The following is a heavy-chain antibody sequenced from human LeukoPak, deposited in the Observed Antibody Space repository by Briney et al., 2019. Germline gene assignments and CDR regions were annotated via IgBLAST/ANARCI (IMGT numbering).Heavy chain of an antibody. CDR3: AGGDGKRGYSYGYYGY. J-gene: IGHJ4*02. CDR2: IYYSGST. V-gene: IGHV4-59*01. Sequence: SETLSLTCTVSGGSLSSYYWSWLRQPPGKGLEWIGYIYYSGSTNYNPSLKSRVTISVDTSKNQFSLKLSSVTAADTAVYYCAGGDGKRGYSYGYYGYWGQGTLVTVSS. CDR1: GGSLSSYY. D-gene: IGHD5-18*01.